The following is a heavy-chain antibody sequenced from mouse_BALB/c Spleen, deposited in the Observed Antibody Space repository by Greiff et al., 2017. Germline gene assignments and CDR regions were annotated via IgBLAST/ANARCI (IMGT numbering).Heavy chain of an antibody. Sequence: QVQLKQPGAELVRPGASVKLSCKASGYTFTSYWINWVKQRPGQGLEWIGNIYPSDSYTNYNQKFKDKATLTVDKSSSTAYMQLSSPTSEDSAVYYCTRKSEYYGSRYYYAMDYWGQGTSVTVSS. CDR2: IYPSDSYT. D-gene: IGHD1-1*01. V-gene: IGHV1-69*02. J-gene: IGHJ4*01. CDR3: TRKSEYYGSRYYYAMDY. CDR1: GYTFTSYW.